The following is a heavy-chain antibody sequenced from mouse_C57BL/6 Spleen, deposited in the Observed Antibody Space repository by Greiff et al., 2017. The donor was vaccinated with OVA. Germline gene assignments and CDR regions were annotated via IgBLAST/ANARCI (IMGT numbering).Heavy chain of an antibody. J-gene: IGHJ3*01. Sequence: EVHVVESGGDLVKPGGSLKLSCAASGFTFSSYGMSWVRQTPDKRLEWVATISSGGSYTYYPDSVKGRFTISRDNAKNTLYQQMSSLKSEDTAMYYCARHHYDGSWLAYWGQGTLVTVSA. D-gene: IGHD2-3*01. V-gene: IGHV5-6*01. CDR3: ARHHYDGSWLAY. CDR2: ISSGGSYT. CDR1: GFTFSSYG.